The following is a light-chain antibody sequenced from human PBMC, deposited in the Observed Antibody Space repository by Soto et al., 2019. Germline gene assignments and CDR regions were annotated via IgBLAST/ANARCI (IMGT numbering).Light chain of an antibody. J-gene: IGKJ1*01. V-gene: IGKV1-39*01. CDR1: QSISNY. Sequence: DIQVSNAPSSLWMSLEDRVTITCRASQSISNYLNWYQQKPGKAPKLLIYAASTLQSGAPSRFSGSGSGTDFTLNISRLQPEDFATYYCQQSYSIPRTLCQGTKVEIK. CDR3: QQSYSIPRT. CDR2: AAS.